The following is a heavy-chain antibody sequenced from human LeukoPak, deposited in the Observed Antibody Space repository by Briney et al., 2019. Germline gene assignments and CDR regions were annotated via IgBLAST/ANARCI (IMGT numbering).Heavy chain of an antibody. CDR3: ARHIRRGISGYEFDY. J-gene: IGHJ4*02. Sequence: SETLSLTCTVPGGSISGSSYYWGWIRQPPGKGLEWIGSIYYSGSTYYNPSLKSRVTISVDTSKNQFSLKLSSVTAADTAVHYCARHIRRGISGYEFDYWGQGTLVTVSS. V-gene: IGHV4-39*01. CDR1: GGSISGSSYY. D-gene: IGHD5-12*01. CDR2: IYYSGST.